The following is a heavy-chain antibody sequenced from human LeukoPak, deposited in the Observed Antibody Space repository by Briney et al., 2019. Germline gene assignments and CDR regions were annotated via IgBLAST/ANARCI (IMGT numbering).Heavy chain of an antibody. V-gene: IGHV1-46*01. Sequence: ASVKVSCKASGYTFTSYYMHWVRQAPGQGLEWMGIINPSGGSTSYAQKFQGRVTMTRDMSTSTVYMELSSLRSEDTAVYYCARDRVRSGEMATIKEVSNGVDYWGQGTLVTVSS. D-gene: IGHD5-24*01. CDR1: GYTFTSYY. CDR3: ARDRVRSGEMATIKEVSNGVDY. J-gene: IGHJ4*02. CDR2: INPSGGST.